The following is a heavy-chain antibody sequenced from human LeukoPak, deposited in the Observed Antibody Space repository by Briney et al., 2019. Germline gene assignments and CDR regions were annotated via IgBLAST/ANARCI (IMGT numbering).Heavy chain of an antibody. V-gene: IGHV3-21*01. CDR3: ARDSIAGDPSDAFDI. J-gene: IGHJ3*02. CDR1: GFTFSSYS. CDR2: ISSSSSYI. Sequence: SGGSLRLSCAASGFTFSSYSMNWVRQAPGKGLEWVSSISSSSSYIYYADSVKGRFTISRDNAKNSLYLQMNSLRAEDTAVYYCARDSIAGDPSDAFDIWGQGTMVTVSS. D-gene: IGHD4-17*01.